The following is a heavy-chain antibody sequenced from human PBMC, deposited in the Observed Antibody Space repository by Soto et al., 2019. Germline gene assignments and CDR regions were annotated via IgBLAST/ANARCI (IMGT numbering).Heavy chain of an antibody. CDR3: ARDFMAAGYGMDV. CDR1: GFTFSSYG. CDR2: IWSDGSDK. Sequence: GGSLRLSCAASGFTFSSYGMHWVRQAPGKGLEWVAVIWSDGSDKYYADSVRGRCTISRDNSKNTLYLQMNILRAEDTAVYYCARDFMAAGYGMDVWGQGTTVTVSS. D-gene: IGHD6-25*01. V-gene: IGHV3-33*01. J-gene: IGHJ6*02.